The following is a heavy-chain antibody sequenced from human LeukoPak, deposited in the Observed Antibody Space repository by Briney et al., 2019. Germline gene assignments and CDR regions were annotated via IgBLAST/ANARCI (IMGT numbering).Heavy chain of an antibody. Sequence: GGSLRLSCVASGFTFSSYWMTWVRQAPGKGLEWVANIKQDGSKKSYVDSVKGRFTISRDNAKNSLYLQMNSLRAEDTAIYYCTRVGYIDEGIDYWGQGTLVTVSS. CDR2: IKQDGSKK. CDR1: GFTFSSYW. V-gene: IGHV3-7*04. CDR3: TRVGYIDEGIDY. D-gene: IGHD5-24*01. J-gene: IGHJ4*02.